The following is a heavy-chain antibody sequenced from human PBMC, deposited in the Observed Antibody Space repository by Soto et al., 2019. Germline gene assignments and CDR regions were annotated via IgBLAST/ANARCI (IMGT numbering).Heavy chain of an antibody. Sequence: EVQLVESGGGWVKPGGSLRLSCAAYGFTFSNTWMNWVRQAPGKGLEWVGRIKSKIDGGTTDYAAPLKGTFTISRDDSKNTLYLQMDSLNTEDTAVYYCPTHYGDNVYFPHWGQGTLVTVSP. J-gene: IGHJ1*01. CDR1: GFTFSNTW. CDR3: PTHYGDNVYFPH. V-gene: IGHV3-15*01. D-gene: IGHD4-17*01. CDR2: IKSKIDGGTT.